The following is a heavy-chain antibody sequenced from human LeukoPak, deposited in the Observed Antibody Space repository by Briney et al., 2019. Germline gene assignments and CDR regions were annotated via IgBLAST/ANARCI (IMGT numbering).Heavy chain of an antibody. CDR1: GYTFTSYD. Sequence: ASVKVSCKASGYTFTSYDINWVRQATGQGLEWMGWMNPNSGNTGHAQKFQGRVTMTRNTSISTAYMELSSLRSEDTAVYYCARAKVDNFKRWLQLKGEYYFDYWGQGTLVTVSS. J-gene: IGHJ4*02. V-gene: IGHV1-8*01. CDR3: ARAKVDNFKRWLQLKGEYYFDY. CDR2: MNPNSGNT. D-gene: IGHD5-24*01.